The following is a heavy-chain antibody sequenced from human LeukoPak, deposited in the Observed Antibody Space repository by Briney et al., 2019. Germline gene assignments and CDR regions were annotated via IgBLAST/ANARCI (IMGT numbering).Heavy chain of an antibody. CDR2: ISSSGSTI. CDR3: ARYDYSNYDDWFDP. V-gene: IGHV3-48*03. CDR1: GFTFSSYE. J-gene: IGHJ5*02. Sequence: PGGSLRLSCAASGFTFSSYEMNWVRQAPGKGLEWVSYISSSGSTIYYADSVKGRFTISRDNAKNPLYLQMNSLRAADTAVYYCARYDYSNYDDWFDPWGQGTLVTVSS. D-gene: IGHD4-11*01.